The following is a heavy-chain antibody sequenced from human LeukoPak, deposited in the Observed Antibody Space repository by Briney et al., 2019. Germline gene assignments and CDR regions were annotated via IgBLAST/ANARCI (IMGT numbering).Heavy chain of an antibody. Sequence: SQTLSLTCAVSGGSIGSGGYYWSWIRQHPGRGLEWIGYIYYSGSIYYNPSLKSRVSISMDMSKNQFSLNLRSVTAADTAMYFCARRDGYKQFDFWGQETLVTVSS. D-gene: IGHD5-24*01. CDR3: ARRDGYKQFDF. V-gene: IGHV4-31*11. CDR1: GGSIGSGGYY. J-gene: IGHJ4*02. CDR2: IYYSGSI.